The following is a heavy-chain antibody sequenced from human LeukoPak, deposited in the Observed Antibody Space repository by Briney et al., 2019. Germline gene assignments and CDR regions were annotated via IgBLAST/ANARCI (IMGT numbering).Heavy chain of an antibody. V-gene: IGHV4-39*01. CDR1: GGSISGSSYY. J-gene: IGHJ4*02. CDR2: IFYSGGT. CDR3: ARQPRGAFDY. Sequence: PSETLSLTCTVSGGSISGSSYYWGWTRQPPGKGLEWIGNIFYSGGTYYNPSLKSRVTISVETSKNQFSLKLSSVTAADTAIYFCARQPRGAFDYWGQGTLVTVSS. D-gene: IGHD1-14*01.